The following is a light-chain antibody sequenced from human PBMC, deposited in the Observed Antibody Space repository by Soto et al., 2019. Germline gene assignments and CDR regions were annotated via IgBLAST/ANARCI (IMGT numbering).Light chain of an antibody. J-gene: IGLJ1*01. CDR3: ISYTSISTSYV. CDR2: EVS. Sequence: QSALTQPASVSGSPGQSITISCTGTSSDVGGYNYVAWYQQHPGKVPRLMIYEVSNRPSGVSNRFSGSKSGSTASLTISGLQAEDEADYYCISYTSISTSYVFGTGTKVTVL. V-gene: IGLV2-14*01. CDR1: SSDVGGYNY.